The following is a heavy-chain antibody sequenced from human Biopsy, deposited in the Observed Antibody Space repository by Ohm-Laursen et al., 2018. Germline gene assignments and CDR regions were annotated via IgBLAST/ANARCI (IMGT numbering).Heavy chain of an antibody. Sequence: ASVKVSCKTSSYTFTDYNIHWMRQAPGQGLEWLGYINCKTGATNYAQKFQGTVAMTRDTSISTAYLALDSLRSADTAIYYCARDPLNGHKHFDYWGQGSLVTVSS. CDR1: SYTFTDYN. CDR3: ARDPLNGHKHFDY. D-gene: IGHD2-8*01. V-gene: IGHV1-2*02. CDR2: INCKTGAT. J-gene: IGHJ4*02.